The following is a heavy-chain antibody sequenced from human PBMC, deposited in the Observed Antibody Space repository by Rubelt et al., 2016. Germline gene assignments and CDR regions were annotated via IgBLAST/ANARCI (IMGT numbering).Heavy chain of an antibody. Sequence: QLQLQESGPGLVKPSETLSLTCTVSGGSISSGGYYWGWIRQPPGKGLEWIGSIYYSGSTYYNPSLKSRGTISVDTSKNQFSLKLSSVTAADTAVYYCARDSRYCSGGSCYLDAFDIWGQGTMVTVSS. CDR1: GGSISSGGYY. V-gene: IGHV4-39*07. CDR2: IYYSGST. J-gene: IGHJ3*02. D-gene: IGHD2-15*01. CDR3: ARDSRYCSGGSCYLDAFDI.